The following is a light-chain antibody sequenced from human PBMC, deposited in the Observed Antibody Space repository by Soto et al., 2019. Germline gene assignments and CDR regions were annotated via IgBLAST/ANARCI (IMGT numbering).Light chain of an antibody. V-gene: IGKV3D-7*01. CDR1: QSVSSSY. CDR3: QQDGLT. CDR2: GAC. Sequence: PGERVTLSCRASQSVSSSYLTWYQQKPGQAPRLLIYGACTRATSIPARFSGSGSGTDFTLTISSLQPEEFAVYYCQQDGLTFGGGTKVEIK. J-gene: IGKJ4*01.